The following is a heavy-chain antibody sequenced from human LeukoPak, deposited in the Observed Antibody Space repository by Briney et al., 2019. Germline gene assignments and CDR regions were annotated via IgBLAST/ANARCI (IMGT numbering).Heavy chain of an antibody. CDR1: GFTFSSYA. Sequence: GGSLRLSCAASGFTFSSYAMHWVRQAPGKGLEWVAVISYDGSNKYYADSVKGRFTISRDNSKNTLYLQMNSLRAEDTAVYYCARDPEGGDPVDFDYWGQGTLVTVSS. D-gene: IGHD2-21*02. J-gene: IGHJ4*02. CDR3: ARDPEGGDPVDFDY. V-gene: IGHV3-30-3*01. CDR2: ISYDGSNK.